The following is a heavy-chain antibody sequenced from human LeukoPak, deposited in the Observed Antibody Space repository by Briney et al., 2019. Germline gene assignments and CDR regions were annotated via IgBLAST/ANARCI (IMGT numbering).Heavy chain of an antibody. D-gene: IGHD4-17*01. CDR1: GGSFSGYY. Sequence: SETLSLTCAVYGGSFSGYYWSWIRQPPGKGLEWIGEINHSGSTNYNPSLKSRVTISVDTSKNQFSLKLSSVTAADTAVYYCARDYGDYGLGAFDIWGQGTMVTVSS. CDR2: INHSGST. CDR3: ARDYGDYGLGAFDI. J-gene: IGHJ3*02. V-gene: IGHV4-34*01.